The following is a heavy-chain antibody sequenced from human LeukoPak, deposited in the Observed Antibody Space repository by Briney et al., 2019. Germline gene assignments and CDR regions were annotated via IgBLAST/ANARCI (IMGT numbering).Heavy chain of an antibody. J-gene: IGHJ3*02. CDR1: GYTFTAYH. V-gene: IGHV1-46*01. CDR2: INPSGGTT. CDR3: ARDNRGERTPGWGYGGFDI. D-gene: IGHD4/OR15-4a*01. Sequence: ASVKVSCKASGYTFTAYHMHWVRQAPGQGLEWMGIINPSGGTTSYAQKFQGRVSMTRDTSTSTVYMELSSLRSEDTAVYYCARDNRGERTPGWGYGGFDIWGQGTMVSVSS.